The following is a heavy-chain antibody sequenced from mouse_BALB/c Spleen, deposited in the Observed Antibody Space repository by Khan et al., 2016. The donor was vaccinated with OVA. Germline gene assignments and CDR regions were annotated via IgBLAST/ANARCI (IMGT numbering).Heavy chain of an antibody. CDR1: GYTFSSYT. J-gene: IGHJ3*01. CDR3: VREGAYHRSDGWFAY. Sequence: QVQLKESGAELARPGASVKMSCRASGYTFSSYTIHWIIQRPGQALEWIGHINPSNSYTNYNQNFKDKATLIVDKSSTTAYMQLSRLTSEDTEVYYCVREGAYHRSDGWFAYWGQGTLVTVSA. CDR2: INPSNSYT. D-gene: IGHD2-14*01. V-gene: IGHV1-4*01.